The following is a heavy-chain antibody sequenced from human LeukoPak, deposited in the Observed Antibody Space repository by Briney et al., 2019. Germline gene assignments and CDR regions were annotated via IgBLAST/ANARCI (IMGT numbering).Heavy chain of an antibody. CDR2: ISRSSSTI. CDR3: ARVRSGYYTDY. J-gene: IGHJ4*02. D-gene: IGHD3-3*01. Sequence: GGSLRLSCAASGFTFSDYSMNWVRQAPGRGLEWVSYISRSSSTIYYADSVKGRFTISRDNAKNSLYLQMNSLRAEDTAVYYCARVRSGYYTDYWGQGTLVTVSS. V-gene: IGHV3-48*01. CDR1: GFTFSDYS.